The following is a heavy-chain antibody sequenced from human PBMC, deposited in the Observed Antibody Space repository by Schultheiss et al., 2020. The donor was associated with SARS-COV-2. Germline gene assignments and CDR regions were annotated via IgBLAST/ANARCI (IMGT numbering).Heavy chain of an antibody. CDR1: GGSISSSSYY. Sequence: SETLSLTCTVSGGSISSSSYYWGWIRQPPGKGLEWIGSIYYTGNTYYNPSLKSRVTISVDMSKNQFSLKLSSVTAADTAVYYCARVRAGYSLNWFDPWGQGTLVTVSS. CDR3: ARVRAGYSLNWFDP. D-gene: IGHD6-13*01. J-gene: IGHJ5*02. CDR2: IYYTGNT. V-gene: IGHV4-39*07.